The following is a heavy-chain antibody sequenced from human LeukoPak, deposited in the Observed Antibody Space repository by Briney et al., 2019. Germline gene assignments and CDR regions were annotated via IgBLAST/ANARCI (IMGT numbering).Heavy chain of an antibody. CDR3: AVKLRFLEWGHNQRFDY. V-gene: IGHV1-2*02. J-gene: IGHJ4*02. CDR2: ISPNSGGT. Sequence: ASVKVSCKASGYTFTGYYMHWVRQAPGQGLEWMGWISPNSGGTNYAQKFQGRVTMTRDTSISTAYMELSRLRSDDTAVYYCAVKLRFLEWGHNQRFDYWGQGTLVTVSS. CDR1: GYTFTGYY. D-gene: IGHD3-3*01.